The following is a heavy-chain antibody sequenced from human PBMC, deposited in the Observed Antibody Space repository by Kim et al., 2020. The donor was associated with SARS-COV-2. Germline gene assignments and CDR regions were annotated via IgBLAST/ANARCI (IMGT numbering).Heavy chain of an antibody. Sequence: ASVKVSCKASGYTFTSYDINWVRQATGQGLEWMGWMNPNSGNTGYAQKFQGRVTMTRNTSIRTAYMELSSLRSEDTAVYYCARAPPPRTVVYIWGSYRYYYGIGVWGQGTTVTASS. J-gene: IGHJ6*02. V-gene: IGHV1-8*01. D-gene: IGHD3-16*02. CDR1: GYTFTSYD. CDR2: MNPNSGNT. CDR3: ARAPPPRTVVYIWGSYRYYYGIGV.